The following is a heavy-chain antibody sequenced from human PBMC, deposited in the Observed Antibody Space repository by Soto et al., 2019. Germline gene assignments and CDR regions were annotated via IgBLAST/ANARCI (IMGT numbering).Heavy chain of an antibody. V-gene: IGHV3-72*01. CDR3: ASHGDYHT. J-gene: IGHJ4*02. Sequence: EVQLVESGGGLVQPGGSLRLSCAASGFTFSDHYMDWVRQAPGKGLEWVGRTRNKANSYTTEYAASVKGRFTISRDDSKNSLYLQMNSLKTEDTAVYYGASHGDYHTWGQGTLVTVSS. D-gene: IGHD4-17*01. CDR1: GFTFSDHY. CDR2: TRNKANSYTT.